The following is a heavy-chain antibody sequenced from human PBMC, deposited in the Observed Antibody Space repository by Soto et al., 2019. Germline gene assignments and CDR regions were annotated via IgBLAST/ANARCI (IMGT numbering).Heavy chain of an antibody. J-gene: IGHJ6*03. CDR2: IKEDGSEK. V-gene: IGHV3-7*01. Sequence: EVQLVESGGGLVQPGGSLRLSCAASGFTFSFYWMSWVRQAPGKGLEWVANIKEDGSEKYYVDSVKGRFTISRDNAKNALYLQMNSLRDEDTAVYYCARGRMVRGVTFYYYYYMDVWGKGTTVTVS. D-gene: IGHD3-10*01. CDR1: GFTFSFYW. CDR3: ARGRMVRGVTFYYYYYMDV.